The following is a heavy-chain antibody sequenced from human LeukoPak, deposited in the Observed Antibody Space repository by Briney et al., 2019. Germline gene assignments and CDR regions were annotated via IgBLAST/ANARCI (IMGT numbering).Heavy chain of an antibody. J-gene: IGHJ5*02. CDR3: APRAYCSSTSCSNWFDP. Sequence: PSETLSLTCTVSGGSISSYYWSWIRQPPGKGLEWIGYIYYSGSTNYNPSLKSRVTISVDTSKNQFSLKLSSVTAADTAVYYCAPRAYCSSTSCSNWFDPWGQGTLVTVSS. V-gene: IGHV4-59*12. CDR2: IYYSGST. CDR1: GGSISSYY. D-gene: IGHD2-2*01.